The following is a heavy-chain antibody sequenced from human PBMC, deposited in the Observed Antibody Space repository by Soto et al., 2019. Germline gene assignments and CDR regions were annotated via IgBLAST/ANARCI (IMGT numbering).Heavy chain of an antibody. CDR3: AKDYTYYYGSGSWGFDY. D-gene: IGHD3-10*01. V-gene: IGHV3-23*01. J-gene: IGHJ4*02. CDR1: GFTFSSYA. Sequence: GGSLRLSCAASGFTFSSYAMSWVRQAPGKGLEWVSAISGSGGSTYYADSVKGRFTISRDNSKNTLYLQMNSLRAEDTAVYYCAKDYTYYYGSGSWGFDYWGQGTLVTVSS. CDR2: ISGSGGST.